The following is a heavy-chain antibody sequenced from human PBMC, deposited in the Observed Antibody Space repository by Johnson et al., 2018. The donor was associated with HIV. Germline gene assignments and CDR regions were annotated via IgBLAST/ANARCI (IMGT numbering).Heavy chain of an antibody. D-gene: IGHD2-15*01. CDR1: AFTFSRYW. CDR3: ARDGVVVVPGGWGAFDI. J-gene: IGHJ3*02. Sequence: VQLVESGGGLVQPGGSLRLSCAASAFTFSRYWMSWVRQAPGKWLEWVANIKQDGSEKYYVDSVKGRFTISRDNAKNSLYLQMNSLRAEDTAVYYCARDGVVVVPGGWGAFDIWGQGTLVTVSS. V-gene: IGHV3-7*01. CDR2: IKQDGSEK.